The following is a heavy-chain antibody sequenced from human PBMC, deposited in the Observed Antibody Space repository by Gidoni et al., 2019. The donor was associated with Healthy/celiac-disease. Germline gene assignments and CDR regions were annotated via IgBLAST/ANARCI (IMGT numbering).Heavy chain of an antibody. CDR2: ISSSSSYI. CDR3: ARGGDFWSGYPPDY. CDR1: GFTFRSYS. V-gene: IGHV3-21*01. J-gene: IGHJ4*02. D-gene: IGHD3-3*01. Sequence: EVQLVESGGGLVKPGGSLRLSCAASGFTFRSYSMNWVRQAPGKGLEWVSSISSSSSYIYYADSVKGRFTISRDNAKNSLYLQMNSLRAEDTAVYYCARGGDFWSGYPPDYWGQGTLVTVSS.